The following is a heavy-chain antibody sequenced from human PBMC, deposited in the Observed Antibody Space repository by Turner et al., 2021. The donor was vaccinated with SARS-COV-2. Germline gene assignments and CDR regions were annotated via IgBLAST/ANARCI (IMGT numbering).Heavy chain of an antibody. D-gene: IGHD1-1*01. J-gene: IGHJ4*02. V-gene: IGHV1-2*02. CDR1: GYPFTGYY. CDR2: INPNSGGT. CDR3: AGVPNESELTLDY. Sequence: QVQLVQSGAEVKKPGASVTVSCKASGYPFTGYYMHWVRQAPGQGLEWMGWINPNSGGTNYEQKFQGRVTMTRDTSISTAYMELSRLRSDDTAVYYCAGVPNESELTLDYWGQGTLVTVSS.